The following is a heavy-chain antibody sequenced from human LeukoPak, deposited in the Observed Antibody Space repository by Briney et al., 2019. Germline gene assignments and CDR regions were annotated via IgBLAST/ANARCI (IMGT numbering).Heavy chain of an antibody. J-gene: IGHJ4*02. CDR3: ARVGCSGGSCCLDY. V-gene: IGHV3-7*01. Sequence: GGSLRLSCAASGFSFSNHWMTWVRQAPGKGLEWVANINQDGSEINYVDSVKGRFTISRDNAKNSLYLQMNSLRAEDTAVYYCARVGCSGGSCCLDYWGQGTLVTVSS. CDR2: INQDGSEI. D-gene: IGHD2-15*01. CDR1: GFSFSNHW.